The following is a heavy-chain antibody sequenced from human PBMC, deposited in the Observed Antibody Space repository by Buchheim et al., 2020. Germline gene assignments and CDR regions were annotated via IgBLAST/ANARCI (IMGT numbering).Heavy chain of an antibody. Sequence: EVQLVESGGGSVQPGGSLRLSCVSSEFTFSYHWMGWVRQAAGKGLEWVAKIKQDGSDKYYVDSVKGRFSICRDHAKKSLYLQMDSLRVEDTAIYYCAKKVTYRADSWGQGTL. J-gene: IGHJ4*02. V-gene: IGHV3-7*01. D-gene: IGHD1-14*01. CDR2: IKQDGSDK. CDR1: EFTFSYHW. CDR3: AKKVTYRADS.